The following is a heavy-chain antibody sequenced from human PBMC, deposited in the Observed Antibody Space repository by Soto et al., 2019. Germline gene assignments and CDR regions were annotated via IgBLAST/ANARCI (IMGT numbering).Heavy chain of an antibody. J-gene: IGHJ4*02. V-gene: IGHV1-18*01. Sequence: ASLKVSCKTSGYSFTTYGISWVRQAPGQGLEWMGWISAYNGNTNYAQKFQGRVTMTTDTSTSTAYMEVRSLRSDDTAVYYCASDTPPPDYWGQGTLVTGSS. CDR1: GYSFTTYG. CDR2: ISAYNGNT. CDR3: ASDTPPPDY.